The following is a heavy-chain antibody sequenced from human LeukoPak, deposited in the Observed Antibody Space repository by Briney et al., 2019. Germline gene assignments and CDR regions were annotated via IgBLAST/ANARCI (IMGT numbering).Heavy chain of an antibody. D-gene: IGHD6-19*01. CDR2: IYHSGST. J-gene: IGHJ2*01. V-gene: IGHV4-30-2*01. CDR3: ARLMSGWTLDYWYFDL. CDR1: GGSISSGGYY. Sequence: PSETLSLTCTVSGGSISSGGYYWSWIRQPPGKGLEWIGYIYHSGSTYYNPSLRSRVTISVDRSKNQFSLKLSSVTAADTAVYYCARLMSGWTLDYWYFDLWGRGTLVTVSS.